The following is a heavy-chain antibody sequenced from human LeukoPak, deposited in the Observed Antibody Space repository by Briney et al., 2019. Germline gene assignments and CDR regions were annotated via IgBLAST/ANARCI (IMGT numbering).Heavy chain of an antibody. V-gene: IGHV1-2*02. Sequence: ASVKVSCKASGYTFTGYYMHWVRQAPGQGLEWMGWINPNSGGTNYAQKFQGRVTITRNTSISTAYMELSSLRSEDTAVYYCARGRGVAAAGPDYYYYYMDVWGKGTTVTVSS. CDR3: ARGRGVAAAGPDYYYYYMDV. D-gene: IGHD6-13*01. CDR1: GYTFTGYY. J-gene: IGHJ6*03. CDR2: INPNSGGT.